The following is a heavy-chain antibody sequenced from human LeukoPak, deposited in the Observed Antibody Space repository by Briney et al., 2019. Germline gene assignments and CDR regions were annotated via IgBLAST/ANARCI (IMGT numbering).Heavy chain of an antibody. V-gene: IGHV3-23*01. CDR3: ARLQYSSSWYLGYYYMDV. J-gene: IGHJ6*03. D-gene: IGHD6-13*01. CDR2: ISNIATI. Sequence: GGSLRLSCAASGFTFRSYAMTWVRQAPGKGLEWVSEISNIATINYADSVKGRFTMSRDNSKNTLYLQMNSLRAEDTAVYYCARLQYSSSWYLGYYYMDVWGKGTTVTVSS. CDR1: GFTFRSYA.